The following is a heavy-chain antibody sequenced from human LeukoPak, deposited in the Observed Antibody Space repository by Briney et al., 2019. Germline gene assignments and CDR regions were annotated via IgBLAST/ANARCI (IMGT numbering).Heavy chain of an antibody. CDR1: GFTFSSYA. Sequence: PGGSLRLSCAASGFTFSSYAMNWVRQAPGKGLEWVSAISGSGGSTYYADSVKGRFTISRDNAKNTLYLQMNSLRAEDTAVYYCARVGYSYGLGYYWGQGTLVTVSS. V-gene: IGHV3-23*01. CDR3: ARVGYSYGLGYY. D-gene: IGHD5-18*01. J-gene: IGHJ4*02. CDR2: ISGSGGST.